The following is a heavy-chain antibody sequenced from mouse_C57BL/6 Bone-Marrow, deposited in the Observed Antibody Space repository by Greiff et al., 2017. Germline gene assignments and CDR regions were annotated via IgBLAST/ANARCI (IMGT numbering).Heavy chain of an antibody. V-gene: IGHV1-50*01. Sequence: QVQLQQPGAELVKPGASVKLSCKASGYTFTSYWMQWVKQRPGQGLEWIGEIDPSDSYTNYNQTFKGKATLTVDTSSSTAYMQLSSLPSEDSAVYYCAREGYDYDYFDYWGQGTTLTVSS. J-gene: IGHJ2*01. D-gene: IGHD2-4*01. CDR3: AREGYDYDYFDY. CDR2: IDPSDSYT. CDR1: GYTFTSYW.